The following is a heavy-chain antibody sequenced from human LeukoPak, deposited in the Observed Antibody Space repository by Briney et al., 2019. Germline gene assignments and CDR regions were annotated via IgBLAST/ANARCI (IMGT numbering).Heavy chain of an antibody. CDR2: IHATGNT. CDR3: ATGLPGDYDYNCFDS. CDR1: GGSISSNY. Sequence: SETLSLTCTVSGGSISSNYWSWIRQPAGKGLEWIGRIHATGNTSSNPSLKSRITMSIDTSKNQFSLELSSVTAADTAVYFCATGLPGDYDYNCFDSWGQGTLVTVSS. V-gene: IGHV4-4*07. J-gene: IGHJ4*02. D-gene: IGHD3-16*01.